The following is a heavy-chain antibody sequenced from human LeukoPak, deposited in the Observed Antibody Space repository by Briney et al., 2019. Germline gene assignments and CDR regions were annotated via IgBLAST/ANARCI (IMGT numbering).Heavy chain of an antibody. Sequence: SETLSLTCTVSGGSISSSSYYWGWIRQPPGKGLEWIGSIYYSGSTYYNPSLKSRVTISVDTSRNQFSLKLNSVTAEDTAVYYCARDQGDIVVVVAATPGAYAFDIWGQGTMVTVSS. J-gene: IGHJ3*02. CDR3: ARDQGDIVVVVAATPGAYAFDI. CDR2: IYYSGST. V-gene: IGHV4-39*07. CDR1: GGSISSSSYY. D-gene: IGHD2-15*01.